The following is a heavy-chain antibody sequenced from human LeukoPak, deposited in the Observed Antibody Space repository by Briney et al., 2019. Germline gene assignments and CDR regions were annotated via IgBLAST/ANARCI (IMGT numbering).Heavy chain of an antibody. CDR3: ARGLTTTIVVVPAAILHFDY. V-gene: IGHV1-46*01. Sequence: ASVKVSCKASGYTFTSYYMHWVRPAPGQGLAWMGIINPSGGSTSYAQKFQGRVTMTRDTSTSTVYMELSSLRSEDTAVYYCARGLTTTIVVVPAAILHFDYWGQGTLVTVSS. CDR1: GYTFTSYY. D-gene: IGHD2-2*02. CDR2: INPSGGST. J-gene: IGHJ4*02.